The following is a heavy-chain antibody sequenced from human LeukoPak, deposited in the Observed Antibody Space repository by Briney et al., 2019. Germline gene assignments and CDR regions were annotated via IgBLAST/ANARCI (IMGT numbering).Heavy chain of an antibody. V-gene: IGHV1-2*02. Sequence: ASVKVSCKASGYTFTGYYMHWVRQAPGQGLEWMGWINPNSGGTNYAQKFQGRVTMTRDTSISTAYMELSRLRSDDTAVYYCAREKTEDYDSSGYPSYWGQGTLVTVSS. CDR1: GYTFTGYY. CDR2: INPNSGGT. CDR3: AREKTEDYDSSGYPSY. J-gene: IGHJ4*02. D-gene: IGHD3-22*01.